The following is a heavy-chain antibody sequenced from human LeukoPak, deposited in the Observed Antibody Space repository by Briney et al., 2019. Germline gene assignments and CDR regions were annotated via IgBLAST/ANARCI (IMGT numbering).Heavy chain of an antibody. CDR3: ARVGPETVFDY. D-gene: IGHD1-14*01. Sequence: GGSLRLSCAASGFTFSSYAMSWVRQAPGKGLEWVSAISGSGGSTYYADSVKGRFTISRDNSKNTLYLQMASLRGEDMAVYYCARVGPETVFDYWGQGTLVTVSS. CDR2: ISGSGGST. J-gene: IGHJ4*02. V-gene: IGHV3-23*01. CDR1: GFTFSSYA.